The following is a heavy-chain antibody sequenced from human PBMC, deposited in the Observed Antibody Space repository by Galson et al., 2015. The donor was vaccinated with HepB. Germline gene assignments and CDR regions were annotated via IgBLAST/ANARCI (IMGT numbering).Heavy chain of an antibody. V-gene: IGHV3-48*02. CDR2: ISSSSSTI. Sequence: SLRLSCAASGFTFSSYSMNWVRQAPGKGLEWVSYISSSSSTIYYADSVKGRFTISRDNAKNSLYLQMNSLRDEDTAVYYCARGGYGDYVGNYYFDYWGQGTLVTVSS. CDR3: ARGGYGDYVGNYYFDY. CDR1: GFTFSSYS. J-gene: IGHJ4*02. D-gene: IGHD4-17*01.